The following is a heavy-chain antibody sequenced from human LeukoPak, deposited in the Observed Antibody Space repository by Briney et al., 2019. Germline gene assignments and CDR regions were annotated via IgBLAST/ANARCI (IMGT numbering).Heavy chain of an antibody. D-gene: IGHD6-19*01. CDR3: AKDFQYSSGWYHYYYGVDV. Sequence: GGSLRLSCAASGFTFSSYGMHWVRQAPGKGLEWVAVISYDGSNKYYADSVKGRFTISRDNSKNTLYLQMNSLRAEDTAVYYCAKDFQYSSGWYHYYYGVDVWGQGTTVTVSS. V-gene: IGHV3-30*18. J-gene: IGHJ6*02. CDR1: GFTFSSYG. CDR2: ISYDGSNK.